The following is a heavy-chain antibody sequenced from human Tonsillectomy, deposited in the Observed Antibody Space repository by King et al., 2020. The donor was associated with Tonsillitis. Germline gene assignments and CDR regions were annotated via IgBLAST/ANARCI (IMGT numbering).Heavy chain of an antibody. CDR2: INPNGTNT. J-gene: IGHJ6*02. CDR3: ARDDCTRATCYTGRGIYYFSDMDV. CDR1: GNTFTGYY. Sequence: EQLVQSGAEVKKPGASVKVSCKASGNTFTGYYMHWVRQAPGQGLEWMGIINPNGTNTNYARKFQGRVTMTRDTSTSTVYMELSSLRSEDTAVYYCARDDCTRATCYTGRGIYYFSDMDVWGQGTTVTVSS. V-gene: IGHV1-46*03. D-gene: IGHD2-2*02.